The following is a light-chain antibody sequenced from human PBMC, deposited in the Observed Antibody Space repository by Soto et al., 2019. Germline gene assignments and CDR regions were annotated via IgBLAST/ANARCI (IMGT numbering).Light chain of an antibody. V-gene: IGKV3-20*01. Sequence: EIVLTHSPGTPSLSPGERATLSCRGSQSVSSSYLAWYQQKPGQAPRIIIYGASSRATGIPDRFSGSGSGTDFTLTISRLEPEDFAVYYCQQYGSSPLTFGGGTKVDIK. CDR1: QSVSSSY. CDR3: QQYGSSPLT. J-gene: IGKJ4*01. CDR2: GAS.